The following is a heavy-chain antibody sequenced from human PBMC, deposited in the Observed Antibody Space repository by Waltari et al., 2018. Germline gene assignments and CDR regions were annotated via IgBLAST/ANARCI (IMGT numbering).Heavy chain of an antibody. J-gene: IGHJ4*02. Sequence: EVQLVESGGNLVQPGGSLRLSCAAYGFPFSSYWITWVRQAPGRGLEWVANIKGDGSQTYYVDSVKGRFTISRDNAKNSLYLQMNSLRAEDTGLYYCARDRGWNTFDYWGQGTLVTVSS. D-gene: IGHD6-19*01. V-gene: IGHV3-7*04. CDR2: IKGDGSQT. CDR1: GFPFSSYW. CDR3: ARDRGWNTFDY.